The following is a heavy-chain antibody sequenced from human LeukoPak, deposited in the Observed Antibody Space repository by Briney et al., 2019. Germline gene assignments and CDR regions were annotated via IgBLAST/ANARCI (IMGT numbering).Heavy chain of an antibody. D-gene: IGHD3-10*01. V-gene: IGHV3-21*04. CDR3: AKSEGFGELFPFTSHYDY. Sequence: TGGSLRLSCAASGFTFSLYSMNWVRQAPGKGLEWVSSISDSSNYIYYADSVKGRFTISRDNSKNTLYLQMNSLRAEDTAVYYCAKSEGFGELFPFTSHYDYWGQGTLVTVSS. CDR2: ISDSSNYI. J-gene: IGHJ4*02. CDR1: GFTFSLYS.